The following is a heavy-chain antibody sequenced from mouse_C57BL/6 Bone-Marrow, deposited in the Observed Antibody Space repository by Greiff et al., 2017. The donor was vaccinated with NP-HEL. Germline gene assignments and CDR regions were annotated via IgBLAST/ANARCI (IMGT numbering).Heavy chain of an antibody. CDR3: ARGAFYYGSSYFDV. V-gene: IGHV3-8*01. Sequence: EVKLVESGPGLAKPSQTLSLTCSVTGYSITSDYWNWIRQFPGNKLEYMGYISYSGSTYYNPSLKSRISITRDTSKNQYYLQLNSVTTEDTATYYCARGAFYYGSSYFDVWGTGTTVTVSS. CDR2: ISYSGST. D-gene: IGHD1-1*01. J-gene: IGHJ1*03. CDR1: GYSITSDY.